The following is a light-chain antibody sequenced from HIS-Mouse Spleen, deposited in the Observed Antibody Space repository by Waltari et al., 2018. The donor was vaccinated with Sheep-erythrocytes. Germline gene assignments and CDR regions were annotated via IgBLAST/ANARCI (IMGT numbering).Light chain of an antibody. Sequence: QSALTQPRSVSGSPGQSVPISGTGTSSDVGGYNYVSWYQQHPGTAPKLMIYDVSKRPSGIPERFSGSNSGNTATLTISGTQAMDEADYYCQAWDSSIVVFGGGTKLTVL. CDR2: DVS. J-gene: IGLJ2*01. CDR3: QAWDSSIVV. CDR1: SSDVGGYNY. V-gene: IGLV2-11*01.